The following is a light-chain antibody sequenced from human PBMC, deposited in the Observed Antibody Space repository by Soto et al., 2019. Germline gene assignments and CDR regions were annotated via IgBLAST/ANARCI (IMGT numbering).Light chain of an antibody. CDR2: DAS. Sequence: DIQMTQSPSSLSASVGDRVTITCRASQSISNWLAWYQQKPGKAPNLLIYDASSLQSGVPSRFSGSGSGTEFTLTISSLQPEDFATYHCQQLTSYPRSTFGQGTRLEIK. J-gene: IGKJ5*01. CDR3: QQLTSYPRST. V-gene: IGKV1-5*01. CDR1: QSISNW.